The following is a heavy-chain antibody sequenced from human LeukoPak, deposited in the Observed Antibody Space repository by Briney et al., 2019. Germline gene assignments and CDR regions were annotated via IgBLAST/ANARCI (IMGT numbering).Heavy chain of an antibody. CDR1: GYTFTSYD. Sequence: ASVKVSCKASGYTFTSYDINWVREAPGQGLEWMGWINPNSGGTNYAQKFQGRVTMTRDTSISTAYMELSRLRSDDTAVYYCARVPGRSYYDFWSGLNYYYYMDVWGKGTTVTVSS. V-gene: IGHV1-2*02. D-gene: IGHD3-3*01. CDR2: INPNSGGT. CDR3: ARVPGRSYYDFWSGLNYYYYMDV. J-gene: IGHJ6*03.